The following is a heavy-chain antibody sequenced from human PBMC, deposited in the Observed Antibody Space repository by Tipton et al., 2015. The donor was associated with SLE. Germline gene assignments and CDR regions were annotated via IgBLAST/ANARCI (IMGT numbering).Heavy chain of an antibody. Sequence: TLSLTCTVSGGSMNDYYWSWIRQPPGKGLEWIGYIYYSGSTNYNPSLKSRVTISVDTSKNQFSLKLSSVTAADTAVYYCARRYDLSTGILNWGQGTLATVSS. D-gene: IGHD3-9*01. J-gene: IGHJ4*02. V-gene: IGHV4-59*08. CDR1: GGSMNDYY. CDR3: ARRYDLSTGILN. CDR2: IYYSGST.